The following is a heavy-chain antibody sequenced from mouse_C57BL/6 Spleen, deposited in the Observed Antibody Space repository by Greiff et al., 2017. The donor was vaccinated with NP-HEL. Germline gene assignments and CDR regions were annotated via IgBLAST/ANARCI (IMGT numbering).Heavy chain of an antibody. J-gene: IGHJ3*01. CDR1: GFTFSSYA. V-gene: IGHV5-4*03. Sequence: EVNLVESGGGLVKPGGSLKLSCAASGFTFSSYAMSWVRQTPEKRLEWVATISDGGSYTYYPDNVKGRFTISRDNAKNNLYLQMSHLKSEDTAMYYCARVQYDYGPFAYWGQGTLVTVSA. CDR3: ARVQYDYGPFAY. D-gene: IGHD2-4*01. CDR2: ISDGGSYT.